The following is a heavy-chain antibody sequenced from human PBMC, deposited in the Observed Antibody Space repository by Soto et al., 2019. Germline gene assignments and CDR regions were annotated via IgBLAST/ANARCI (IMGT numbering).Heavy chain of an antibody. D-gene: IGHD2-15*01. J-gene: IGHJ6*02. V-gene: IGHV3-48*02. CDR1: GFTFRSYS. CDR3: AREGWPLLQTGMDL. Sequence: PGGSLRLSCAASGFTFRSYSMNWVRQAPGKGLEWVSYISSSNRTINYADSVKGRFIISRDNAKNSLYLQMHSLRDEDTAVYYCAREGWPLLQTGMDLWGQGTKVSVSS. CDR2: ISSSNRTI.